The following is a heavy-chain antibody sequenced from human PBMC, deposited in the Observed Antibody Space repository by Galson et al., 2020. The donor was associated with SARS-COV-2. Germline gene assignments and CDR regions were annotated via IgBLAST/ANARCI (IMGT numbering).Heavy chain of an antibody. J-gene: IGHJ5*02. CDR2: IYYSGST. V-gene: IGHV4-39*01. CDR3: ARQLTMYDYDSSGYWVDP. D-gene: IGHD3-22*01. CDR1: GGSISSSSYY. Sequence: SETLSLTCTVSGGSISSSSYYWGWIRQPPGKGLEWIGSIYYSGSTYYNPSLKSRVTISVDTSKNQFSLKLSSVTAADTAVYYCARQLTMYDYDSSGYWVDPWGQGTLVTVSS.